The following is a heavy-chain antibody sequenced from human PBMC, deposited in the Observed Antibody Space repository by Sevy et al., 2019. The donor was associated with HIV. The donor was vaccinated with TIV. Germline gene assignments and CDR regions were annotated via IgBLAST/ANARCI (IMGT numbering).Heavy chain of an antibody. CDR3: ARDGRGISAFDI. CDR2: ISGNGEST. D-gene: IGHD3-3*02. J-gene: IGHJ3*02. CDR1: EFTFSSHA. V-gene: IGHV3-23*01. Sequence: GGSLRLSCAAYEFTFSSHAVSWVRQAPGKRLEWVSAISGNGESTHYADSVRGRFTISRDNFKNTLYLQMNSLRAEDTALYYCARDGRGISAFDIWGQGTMVTVSS.